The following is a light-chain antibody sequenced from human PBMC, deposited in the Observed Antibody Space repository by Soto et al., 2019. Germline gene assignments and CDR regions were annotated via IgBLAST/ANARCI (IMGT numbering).Light chain of an antibody. CDR2: AAS. CDR1: QSISSY. Sequence: DIQMTQSPSSLSASVGDRVTITCRASQSISSYLNWYQQKPGKAPNLLIYAASSLQSGVPSRFXXXXXXXXFTLTISSLQPEDFATYYCQQSYSSSWTFGPGTGVDIK. CDR3: QQSYSSSWT. J-gene: IGKJ1*01. V-gene: IGKV1-39*01.